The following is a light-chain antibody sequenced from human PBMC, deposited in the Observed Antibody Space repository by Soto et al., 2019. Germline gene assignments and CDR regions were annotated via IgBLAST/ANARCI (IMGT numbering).Light chain of an antibody. CDR3: SVWDDNVNGPL. V-gene: IGLV1-44*01. J-gene: IGLJ3*02. CDR2: SDH. CDR1: NSNIGGYS. Sequence: QSVLTQPPSLSGAPGQTVTISCSGSNSNIGGYSVNWYQHFPGTPPKIVIYSDHYRPSGVPDRFSCSKSGTSAALAISWLQSDDEAGYYCSVWDDNVNGPLFGGGTQLTVL.